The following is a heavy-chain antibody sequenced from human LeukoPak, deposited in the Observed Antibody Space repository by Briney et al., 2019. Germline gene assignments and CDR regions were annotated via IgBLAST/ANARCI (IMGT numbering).Heavy chain of an antibody. CDR3: AKENTNMLRFSFFEY. Sequence: GGSLRLSCAASGFTFSSYGMHWVRQAPGKGLEWVAFIRYDGSNKYYADSVKGRFTISRDNSKNTLYLQMNSLRAKDTAVYYCAKENTNMLRFSFFEYWGQGTLVTVSS. CDR2: IRYDGSNK. V-gene: IGHV3-30*02. D-gene: IGHD2-8*01. CDR1: GFTFSSYG. J-gene: IGHJ4*02.